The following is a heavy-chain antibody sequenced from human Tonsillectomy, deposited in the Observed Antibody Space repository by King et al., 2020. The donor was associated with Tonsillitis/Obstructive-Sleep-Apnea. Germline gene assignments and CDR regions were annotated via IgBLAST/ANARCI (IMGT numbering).Heavy chain of an antibody. CDR1: GFTFDDYA. V-gene: IGHV3-9*01. Sequence: VQLVESGGGLVQPGRSLRLSCAASGFTFDDYAMHWVRQAPGKGLEWVSGISWSSGSIGYADSVKGRFTISRDNAKNSLYLQMNSLRAEDTALYYCAKDGGASRAVAGNLHDYYYMDVWGKGTTVTVSS. CDR3: AKDGGASRAVAGNLHDYYYMDV. CDR2: ISWSSGSI. J-gene: IGHJ6*03. D-gene: IGHD6-19*01.